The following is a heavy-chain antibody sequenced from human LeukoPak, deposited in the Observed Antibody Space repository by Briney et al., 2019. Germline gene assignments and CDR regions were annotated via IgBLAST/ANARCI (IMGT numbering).Heavy chain of an antibody. D-gene: IGHD3-22*01. CDR1: GGSISSYY. CDR3: ARGRYYYDSSGYHYSFDY. Sequence: PSETLSLTCTVSGGSISSYYWSWIRQPPGKGLEWIGYIYYSGSTNYNPSLKSRVTISVDTSKNQFSLQLSSVTAADTAVYYCARGRYYYDSSGYHYSFDYWGQGTLVTVSS. J-gene: IGHJ4*02. CDR2: IYYSGST. V-gene: IGHV4-59*01.